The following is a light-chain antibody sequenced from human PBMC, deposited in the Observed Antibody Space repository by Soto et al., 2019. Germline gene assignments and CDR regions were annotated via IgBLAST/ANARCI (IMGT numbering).Light chain of an antibody. J-gene: IGKJ2*02. V-gene: IGKV1-39*01. CDR2: AAS. CDR3: QQYNNWPPGT. CDR1: QSISSY. Sequence: DIQMTQSPSSLSASVGDRVTITCRASQSISSYLNWYQQKPGKAPKLLIYAASSLQSGVPSRFSGSGSGTDFTLTISSLQPEDFAFYYCQQYNNWPPGTFGQGTKVDIK.